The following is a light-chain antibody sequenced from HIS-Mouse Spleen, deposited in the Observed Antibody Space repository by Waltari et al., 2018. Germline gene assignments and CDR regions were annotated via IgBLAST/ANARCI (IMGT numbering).Light chain of an antibody. J-gene: IGLJ2*01. CDR2: RDS. Sequence: SYELTQPLSVSVALGQTARITCGGSNIGSKKGHWYQQKPGQAPVLVIYRDSNRPSGIPERFSGSNSGNTATLTISRAQAGDEADYYCQVWDSSTVVFGGGTKLTVL. V-gene: IGLV3-9*01. CDR1: NIGSKK. CDR3: QVWDSSTVV.